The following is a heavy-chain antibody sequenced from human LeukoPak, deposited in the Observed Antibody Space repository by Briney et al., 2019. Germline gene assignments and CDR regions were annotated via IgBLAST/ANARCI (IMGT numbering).Heavy chain of an antibody. CDR3: AKDRSSSAPYWYFDL. CDR2: IRYDGSNK. Sequence: GGSLRLSCAASGFTFSSYAMHWVRRAPGKGLEWVAFIRYDGSNKYYADSVKGRFTISRDNSKNTLYLQMNSLRAEDTAVYYCAKDRSSSAPYWYFDLWGRGTLVTVSS. V-gene: IGHV3-30*02. D-gene: IGHD6-6*01. CDR1: GFTFSSYA. J-gene: IGHJ2*01.